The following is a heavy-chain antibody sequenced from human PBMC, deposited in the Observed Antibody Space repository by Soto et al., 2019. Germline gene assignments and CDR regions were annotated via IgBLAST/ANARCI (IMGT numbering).Heavy chain of an antibody. V-gene: IGHV4-59*01. CDR3: AANDLDNWFDP. Sequence: ETLSLTCTVSGGSISSYNWSWIRQPPGKGLEWIGYIYYSGSTNYNPSLKSRVTISVDTSKNQFSLKLSSVTAADTAVYYCAANDLDNWFDPWGQGTLVTVSS. J-gene: IGHJ5*02. D-gene: IGHD3-3*01. CDR1: GGSISSYN. CDR2: IYYSGST.